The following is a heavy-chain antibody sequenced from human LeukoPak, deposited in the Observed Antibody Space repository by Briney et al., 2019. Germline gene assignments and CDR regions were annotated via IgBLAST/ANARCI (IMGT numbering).Heavy chain of an antibody. D-gene: IGHD3-22*01. V-gene: IGHV3-30*02. CDR3: ARGQEITMIPWFDP. J-gene: IGHJ5*02. Sequence: AGGSLRLSCAASGFTFRSYGMHWVRQAPGKGLEWVTFIRYDGSNKYYADSVKGRFTISRDNSKNTLYLQMNSLRAEDTAVYYCARGQEITMIPWFDPWGQGTLVTVSS. CDR1: GFTFRSYG. CDR2: IRYDGSNK.